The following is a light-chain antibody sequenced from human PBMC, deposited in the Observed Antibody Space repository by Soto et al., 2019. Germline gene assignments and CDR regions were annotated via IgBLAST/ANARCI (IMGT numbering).Light chain of an antibody. CDR1: NNDVGRYNY. V-gene: IGLV2-8*01. CDR2: DVS. CDR3: SSYAGSNIWV. Sequence: QSVLTQPPSASGSPGQSVTISCTGTNNDVGRYNYVSWYQQYPGKAPQVMISDVSERPSGVPDRFSGSKSGNTASLTVSGLQDEDEADYYCSSYAGSNIWVFGGGTKVTVL. J-gene: IGLJ3*02.